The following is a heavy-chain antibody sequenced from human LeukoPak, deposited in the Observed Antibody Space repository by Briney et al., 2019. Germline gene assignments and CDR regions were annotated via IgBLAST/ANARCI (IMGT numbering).Heavy chain of an antibody. J-gene: IGHJ4*02. Sequence: PGGSLRLSCAASGFTFSSYAVSWVRQAPGKGLEWVSVISGSGGSTYYADSVKGRFTISRDNSKNTLYLQMNSLRAEDTAVYYCAKAQYYDILTGPDLNWGQGTLVTVSS. D-gene: IGHD3-9*01. CDR3: AKAQYYDILTGPDLN. CDR2: ISGSGGST. V-gene: IGHV3-23*01. CDR1: GFTFSSYA.